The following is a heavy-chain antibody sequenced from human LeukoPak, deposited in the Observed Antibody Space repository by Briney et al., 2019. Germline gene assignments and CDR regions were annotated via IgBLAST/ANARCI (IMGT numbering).Heavy chain of an antibody. J-gene: IGHJ3*02. CDR2: IYYSGST. CDR3: ARGGGYSYGYGYDAFDI. Sequence: SETLSLTCTVSGGSISSYYWSWIRQPPGKGLEWIGYIYYSGSTNYNSSLKSRVTISVDTSKNQFSLKLSSVTAADTAVYYCARGGGYSYGYGYDAFDIWGQGTMVTVSS. D-gene: IGHD5-18*01. V-gene: IGHV4-59*01. CDR1: GGSISSYY.